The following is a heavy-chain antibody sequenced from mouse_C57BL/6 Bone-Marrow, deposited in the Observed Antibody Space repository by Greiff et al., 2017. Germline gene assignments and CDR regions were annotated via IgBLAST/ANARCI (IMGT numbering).Heavy chain of an antibody. CDR1: GYTFTSYW. J-gene: IGHJ1*03. CDR3: AIRGYYGSSYEEYFDV. Sequence: VQLQQPGAELVKPGASVKVSCKASGYTFTSYWMHWVKQRPGQGLEWIGRIHPSDSDTNYNQKFKGKATLTVDKSSSTAYMQLSSLTSEDSAVYYCAIRGYYGSSYEEYFDVWGTGTTVTVSS. D-gene: IGHD1-1*01. V-gene: IGHV1-74*01. CDR2: IHPSDSDT.